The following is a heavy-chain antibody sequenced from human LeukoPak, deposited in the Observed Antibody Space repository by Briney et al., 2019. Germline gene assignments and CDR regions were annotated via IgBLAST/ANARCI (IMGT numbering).Heavy chain of an antibody. CDR3: ATEPAGYYDSSGLGAFDI. CDR1: GYTLTELS. J-gene: IGHJ3*02. CDR2: FDPEDGET. Sequence: ASVKVSCKVSGYTLTELSMHWVRQAPGKGLEWMGSFDPEDGETIYAQKFQGRVTMTEDTSTDTAYMELSSLRSEDTAVYYCATEPAGYYDSSGLGAFDIWGQGTMVTVSS. D-gene: IGHD3-22*01. V-gene: IGHV1-24*01.